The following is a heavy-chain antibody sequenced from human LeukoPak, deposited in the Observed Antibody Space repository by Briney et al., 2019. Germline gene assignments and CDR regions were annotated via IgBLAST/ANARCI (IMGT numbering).Heavy chain of an antibody. CDR1: GFTFSSYG. Sequence: GGSLRLSCAASGFTFSSYGMHWVRQAPGKGLVWVAFIRYDGSNKYYADSVKGRFTISRDNSKNTLYLQMNSPRAEDTAVFYCAKDDISRGYSHYMDVWGKGTTVTVSS. CDR2: IRYDGSNK. CDR3: AKDDISRGYSHYMDV. D-gene: IGHD2-21*01. V-gene: IGHV3-30*02. J-gene: IGHJ6*03.